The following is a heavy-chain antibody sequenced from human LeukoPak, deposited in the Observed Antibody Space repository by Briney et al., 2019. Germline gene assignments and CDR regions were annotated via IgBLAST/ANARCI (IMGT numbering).Heavy chain of an antibody. CDR2: IHHDGTNK. CDR1: GFTFSSYG. J-gene: IGHJ6*03. V-gene: IGHV3-30*02. D-gene: IGHD3/OR15-3a*01. Sequence: GGSLRLSCAASGFTFSSYGMHWVRQAPGKGLEWVSLIHHDGTNKYYADSVKGRFTVSRDNSKNTLFLQMGSLRADDTGVYYCATYISQWFFEPYFFYMDVWGKGTTVTVSS. CDR3: ATYISQWFFEPYFFYMDV.